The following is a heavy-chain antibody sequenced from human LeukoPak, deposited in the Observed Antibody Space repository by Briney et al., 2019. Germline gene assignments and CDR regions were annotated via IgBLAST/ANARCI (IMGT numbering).Heavy chain of an antibody. Sequence: GASVKVSCKAPGYTFTSYGISWVRQAPGQGREWMGWISAYNGNTNYAQKLQGRVTMTRDTSISTAYMELSSLRPDDTAVYSCARGVTARGFYYYMDIWGNGTTVTISS. CDR1: GYTFTSYG. CDR2: ISAYNGNT. CDR3: ARGVTARGFYYYMDI. J-gene: IGHJ6*03. V-gene: IGHV1-18*01. D-gene: IGHD2-21*02.